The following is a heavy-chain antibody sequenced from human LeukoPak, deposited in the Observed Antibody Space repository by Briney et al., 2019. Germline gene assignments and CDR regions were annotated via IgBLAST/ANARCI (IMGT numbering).Heavy chain of an antibody. J-gene: IGHJ6*02. CDR2: MNPNSGNT. Sequence: ASVKVSCKASGYTFTGYYMHWVRQATGQGLEWMGWMNPNSGNTGYAQKFQGRVTMTRNTSISTAYMELSSLRSEDTAVYYCARQGPGETAAYSSSWYYYYGMDVWGQGTTVTVSS. D-gene: IGHD6-13*01. CDR1: GYTFTGYY. V-gene: IGHV1-8*02. CDR3: ARQGPGETAAYSSSWYYYYGMDV.